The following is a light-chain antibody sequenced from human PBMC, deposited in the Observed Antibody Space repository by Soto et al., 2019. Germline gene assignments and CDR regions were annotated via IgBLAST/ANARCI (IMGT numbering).Light chain of an antibody. CDR2: VSS. V-gene: IGKV1-6*01. CDR3: VLGFKYPRT. CDR1: QGIRND. J-gene: IGKJ1*01. Sequence: AIGIRQWPSCLEVSVGDGVTITCRASQGIRNDLAWYQQKPGKAPKLLIYVSSTLQSGVPARCSGSPSGTDFTLTSGSLQAEDFASYCCVLGFKYPRTFAEGTKVDIK.